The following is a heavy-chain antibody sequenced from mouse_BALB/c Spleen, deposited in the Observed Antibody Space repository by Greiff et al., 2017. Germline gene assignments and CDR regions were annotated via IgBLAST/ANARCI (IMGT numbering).Heavy chain of an antibody. CDR1: GYTFTSYW. CDR2: INPSTGYT. Sequence: VQLQQSGAELAKPGASVKMSCKASGYTFTSYWMHWVKQRPGQGLEWIGYINPSTGYTEYNQKFKDKATLTADKSSSTAYMQLSSLTSEDSAVYYCARSGPRWGYFDYWGQGTTLTVSS. CDR3: ARSGPRWGYFDY. V-gene: IGHV1-7*01. D-gene: IGHD2-3*01. J-gene: IGHJ2*01.